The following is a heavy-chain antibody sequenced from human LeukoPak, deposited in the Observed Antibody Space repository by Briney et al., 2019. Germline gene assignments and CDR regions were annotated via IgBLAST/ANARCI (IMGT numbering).Heavy chain of an antibody. Sequence: GGSLRLSRAASGFSFSSYWMYWVRQAPGKGLVWVSRINSDGSTTTNADAVKGRFTISRDNAKNTLYLQLNSLRVEDTAVYYCARGNYVMDVWGQGTTVIVSS. J-gene: IGHJ6*02. V-gene: IGHV3-74*01. CDR1: GFSFSSYW. CDR3: ARGNYVMDV. CDR2: INSDGSTT.